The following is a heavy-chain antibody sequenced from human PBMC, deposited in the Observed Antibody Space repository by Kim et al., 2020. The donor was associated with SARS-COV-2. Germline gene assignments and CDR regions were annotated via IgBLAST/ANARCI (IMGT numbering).Heavy chain of an antibody. CDR1: GGSFSGYY. CDR2: INHSGST. CDR3: ARGRRSSGWFDP. J-gene: IGHJ5*02. V-gene: IGHV4-34*01. Sequence: SETLSLTCAVYGGSFSGYYWSWIRQPPGKGLEWIGEINHSGSTNYNPSLKSRVTISVDTSKNQFSLKLSSVTAADTAVYYCARGRRSSGWFDPWGQGTLVTVSS. D-gene: IGHD6-19*01.